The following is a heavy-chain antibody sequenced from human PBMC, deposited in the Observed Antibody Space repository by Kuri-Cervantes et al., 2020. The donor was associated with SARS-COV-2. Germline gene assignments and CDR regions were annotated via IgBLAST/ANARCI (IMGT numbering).Heavy chain of an antibody. J-gene: IGHJ4*02. CDR3: ARGRSNWGLRVFDY. CDR2: IYYSGST. CDR1: GGSISSGDYY. V-gene: IGHV4-30-4*08. Sequence: SETLSLTCTVSGGSISSGDYYWSWIRQPPGKGLEWIGYIYYSGSTYYNPSLKSRVTISVDTSKNQFSLKLSSVTAADTAVYYCARGRSNWGLRVFDYWGQGTLVTVSS. D-gene: IGHD7-27*01.